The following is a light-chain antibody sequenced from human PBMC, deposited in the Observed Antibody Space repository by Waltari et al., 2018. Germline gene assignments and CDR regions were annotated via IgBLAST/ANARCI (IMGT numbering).Light chain of an antibody. CDR3: LQYDNVPLT. Sequence: DIQMTQSPSSLSASVGDRVTITCQASHDIENYLNCYQQRPGKAPKLLIYDASNLQTGVPSRFSGSGSGTYFTFTISSLQPEDIATYYCLQYDNVPLTVGGGTKVEIK. CDR1: HDIENY. CDR2: DAS. J-gene: IGKJ4*01. V-gene: IGKV1-33*01.